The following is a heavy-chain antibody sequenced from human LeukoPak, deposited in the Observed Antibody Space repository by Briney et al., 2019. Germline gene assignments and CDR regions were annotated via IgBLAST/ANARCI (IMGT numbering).Heavy chain of an antibody. J-gene: IGHJ4*02. D-gene: IGHD2-2*02. CDR2: IDPSDSYT. V-gene: IGHV5-10-1*01. CDR3: ARHPRGRLIVVVPAAIDY. CDR1: GSRFTSYW. Sequence: GESLQISCKGSGSRFTSYWISWVRPMPGKGLEWMGRIDPSDSYTNYSPSFQGLVTISADKSISTAYLQWSSLKASDTAMYYCARHPRGRLIVVVPAAIDYWGQGTLVTVSS.